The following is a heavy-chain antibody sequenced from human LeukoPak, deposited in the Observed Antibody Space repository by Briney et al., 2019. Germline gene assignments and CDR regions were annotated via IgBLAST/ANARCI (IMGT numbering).Heavy chain of an antibody. CDR3: AREVGYSYPTFDY. V-gene: IGHV4-34*01. Sequence: SETLSLTCAVYGGSFSNYYWSWIRQPPGKGLEWIGEINHSGSTNYNPSLKSRVTISVDTSKNQFSLKLSSVTAADTAVYYCAREVGYSYPTFDYWGQGTLVTVSS. D-gene: IGHD5-18*01. J-gene: IGHJ4*02. CDR1: GGSFSNYY. CDR2: INHSGST.